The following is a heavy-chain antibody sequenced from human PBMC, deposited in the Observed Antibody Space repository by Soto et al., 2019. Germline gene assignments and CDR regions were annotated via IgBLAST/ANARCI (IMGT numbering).Heavy chain of an antibody. Sequence: PGGSLRLSCAASGFTFSSYGMHWVRQAPGKGLEWVAVIWYDGSNKYYADSVKGRFTISRDNSKNTLYLQMNSLRAEDTAVYYCARDRELYSSGWYGSLNFDYWGQGTLVTVSS. CDR2: IWYDGSNK. CDR1: GFTFSSYG. D-gene: IGHD6-19*01. V-gene: IGHV3-33*01. J-gene: IGHJ4*02. CDR3: ARDRELYSSGWYGSLNFDY.